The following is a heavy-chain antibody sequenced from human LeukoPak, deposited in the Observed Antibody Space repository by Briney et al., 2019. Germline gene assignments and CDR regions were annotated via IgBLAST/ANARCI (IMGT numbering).Heavy chain of an antibody. CDR3: AKDPGYYDSSGYYKY. D-gene: IGHD3-22*01. CDR2: ISGSGGST. Sequence: GGSLRLSCAASGFTFSSYAMNWGRQAPGQGQELVSAISGSGGSTYYAASVKGRFTISRDNSKNTLYLQMNSLRAEDTAVYYCAKDPGYYDSSGYYKYWGQGTLVTVSS. CDR1: GFTFSSYA. V-gene: IGHV3-23*01. J-gene: IGHJ4*02.